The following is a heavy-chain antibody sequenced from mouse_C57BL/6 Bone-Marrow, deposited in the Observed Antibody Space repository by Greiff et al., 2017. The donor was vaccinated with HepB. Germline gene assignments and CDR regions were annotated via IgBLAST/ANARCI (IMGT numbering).Heavy chain of an antibody. CDR2: INPSSGYT. CDR3: ARDGSGNYGSSPSFDY. Sequence: QVQLKQSGAELAKPGASVKLSCKASGYTFTSYWMHWVKQRPGQGLEWIGYINPSSGYTTYNQKFKDKATLTADKSSSTAYMQLSSLTYEDSAVYYCARDGSGNYGSSPSFDYWGQGTTLTVSS. CDR1: GYTFTSYW. J-gene: IGHJ2*01. V-gene: IGHV1-7*01. D-gene: IGHD1-1*01.